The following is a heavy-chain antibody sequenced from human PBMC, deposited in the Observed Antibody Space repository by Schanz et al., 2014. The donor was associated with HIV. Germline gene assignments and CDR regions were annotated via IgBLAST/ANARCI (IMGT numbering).Heavy chain of an antibody. CDR3: ASEDMDRGGLS. J-gene: IGHJ5*02. Sequence: QVQLVQSGAEVKKPGASVKLSCKTSGYTFTNNFIHWVRQAPGQGLEWVGVINPKIGTVTYGHRVQGRVTMTRDTSTRTVYMKLSSLIAEHTALYFCASEDMDRGGLSWGEGTLVSVSS. CDR2: INPKIGTV. V-gene: IGHV1-46*01. CDR1: GYTFTNNF. D-gene: IGHD3-10*01.